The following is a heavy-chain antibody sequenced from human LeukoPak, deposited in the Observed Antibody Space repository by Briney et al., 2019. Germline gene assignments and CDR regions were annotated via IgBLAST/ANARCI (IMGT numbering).Heavy chain of an antibody. Sequence: PGGSLRLSRAASVFTFDEYGMSWVRQTPGKGLEWGSGINWNGVRTGCADSVKGRFTISRDNAKNSLYLQMNSLRAEDTALYYCASTDSSAWSNAFDMWGQGRMVTVSS. CDR2: INWNGVRT. D-gene: IGHD6-19*01. J-gene: IGHJ3*02. CDR1: VFTFDEYG. CDR3: ASTDSSAWSNAFDM. V-gene: IGHV3-20*04.